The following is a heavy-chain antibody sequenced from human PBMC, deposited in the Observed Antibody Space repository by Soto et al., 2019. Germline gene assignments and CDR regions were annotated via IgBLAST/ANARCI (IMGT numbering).Heavy chain of an antibody. Sequence: GGSLRLSCAASGFTFSSYGMHWVRQAPGKGLEWVAVISYDGSNKYYADSVKGRFTISRDNSKNTLYLQMNSLRAEDTAVYYCAKVQENSSSSPRPYYYYGMDVWGQGTTVTVSS. V-gene: IGHV3-30*18. CDR3: AKVQENSSSSPRPYYYYGMDV. J-gene: IGHJ6*02. D-gene: IGHD6-6*01. CDR2: ISYDGSNK. CDR1: GFTFSSYG.